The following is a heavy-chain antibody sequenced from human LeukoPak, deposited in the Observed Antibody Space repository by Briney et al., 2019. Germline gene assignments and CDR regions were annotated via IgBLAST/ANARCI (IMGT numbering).Heavy chain of an antibody. CDR1: VYTLTELA. V-gene: IGHV1-24*01. CDR2: FDPEDGET. Sequence: ASVKVSCKVSVYTLTELAIHWVRQAPGKGLEWMGGFDPEDGETIYAQKFQGRVTMTEDTSTDTAYMELSSLRSEDTAVYYCATASNYGGNPLGYWGQGTLVTVSS. J-gene: IGHJ4*02. D-gene: IGHD4-23*01. CDR3: ATASNYGGNPLGY.